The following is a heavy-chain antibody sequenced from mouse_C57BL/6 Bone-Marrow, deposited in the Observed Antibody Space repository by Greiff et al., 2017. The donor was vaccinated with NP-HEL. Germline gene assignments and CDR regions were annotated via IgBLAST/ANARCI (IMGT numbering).Heavy chain of an antibody. CDR1: GYSITSGYY. CDR2: ISYDGSN. CDR3: ASHYYDYDGGENYYAMDY. Sequence: EVKLMESGPGLVKPSQSLSLTCSVTGYSITSGYYWNWIRQFPGNKLEWMGNISYDGSNNYNPTLKNRISITRDKSKNQFFLQLTSVTTEDTATYYCASHYYDYDGGENYYAMDYWGQGTSVTVSS. J-gene: IGHJ4*01. D-gene: IGHD2-4*01. V-gene: IGHV3-6*01.